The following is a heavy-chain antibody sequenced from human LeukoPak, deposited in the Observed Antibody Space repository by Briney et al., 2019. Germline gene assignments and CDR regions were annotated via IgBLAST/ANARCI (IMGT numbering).Heavy chain of an antibody. CDR3: ARGSYYFESGS. CDR2: INSDGSST. J-gene: IGHJ4*02. D-gene: IGHD3-10*01. V-gene: IGHV3-74*01. Sequence: GGSLRLXCAASGFTFSSHWMHWVRQGPGKGLVWVSRINSDGSSTSYADSVKGRFTISRDNAKNTLYLQVNSLRAEDTAVYYCARGSYYFESGSWGQGTLVTVSS. CDR1: GFTFSSHW.